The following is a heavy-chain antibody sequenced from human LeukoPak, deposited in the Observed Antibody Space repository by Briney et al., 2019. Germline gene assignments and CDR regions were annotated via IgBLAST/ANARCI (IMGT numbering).Heavy chain of an antibody. V-gene: IGHV1-46*04. J-gene: IGHJ4*02. CDR3: ARGSRFLVY. CDR1: GYTFTSDY. CDR2: INPSGGRT. D-gene: IGHD3-3*01. Sequence: ASVKVSCKASGYTFTSDYIHWVRQPPAQGLGLVGIINPSGGRTTYGQNLQGRVTMTRDTSTSTVYMEQSSVRSEDTAVYYCARGSRFLVYWGQGTLVTVSS.